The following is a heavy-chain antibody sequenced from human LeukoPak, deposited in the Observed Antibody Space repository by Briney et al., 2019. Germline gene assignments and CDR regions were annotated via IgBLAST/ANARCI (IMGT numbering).Heavy chain of an antibody. J-gene: IGHJ3*02. CDR3: ARGLRDSLTGNDVLDM. Sequence: ASVTVSCTASGNFLSTHDINWVRQAPGQGLEGMGWMNFNGGYTGYAQKFRDRVIMTRDASITTAYMELRSLRSEDTALYFCARGLRDSLTGNDVLDMWGLGTMVIVSS. V-gene: IGHV1-8*01. CDR2: MNFNGGYT. CDR1: GNFLSTHD. D-gene: IGHD3-9*01.